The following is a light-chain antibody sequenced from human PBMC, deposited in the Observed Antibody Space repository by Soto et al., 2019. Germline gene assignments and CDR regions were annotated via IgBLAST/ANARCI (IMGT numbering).Light chain of an antibody. Sequence: DIQMSQSPSSLSASVGDRVTNACRASQGISIYLAWYQQKPGKVPQLLIYDASTLQSGVPSRFSGSGSGTDFTLTISGLQPEDVATYYCQKYNGAPLTFGGGTKVEIK. CDR1: QGISIY. J-gene: IGKJ4*01. CDR3: QKYNGAPLT. V-gene: IGKV1-27*01. CDR2: DAS.